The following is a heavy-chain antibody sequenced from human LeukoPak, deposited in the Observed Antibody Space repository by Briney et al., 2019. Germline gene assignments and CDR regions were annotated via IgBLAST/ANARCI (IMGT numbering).Heavy chain of an antibody. CDR3: ARALHRGVTAMWFDP. Sequence: GGSLRPSCAASGFTFSSYSMNWVRQAPGKGLEWVSSISSSSSYIYYADSVKGRFTISRDNAKNSLYLQMNSLRAEDTAVYYCARALHRGVTAMWFDPWGQETLVTVSS. CDR2: ISSSSSYI. D-gene: IGHD2-21*02. CDR1: GFTFSSYS. J-gene: IGHJ5*02. V-gene: IGHV3-21*01.